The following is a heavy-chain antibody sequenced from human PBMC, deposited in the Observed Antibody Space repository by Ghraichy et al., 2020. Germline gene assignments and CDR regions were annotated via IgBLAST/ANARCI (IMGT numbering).Heavy chain of an antibody. D-gene: IGHD2-21*02. CDR3: AGHGGAFCIGGCYPRGFDL. CDR1: GGSISDNKYY. Sequence: SETLSLTCTVSGGSISDNKYYWDWVRQTPGKGLEWIGTGTISYGGSTHYNPSLKSRATISVDASKSQFSLRLSSVTSADTALYYCAGHGGAFCIGGCYPRGFDLWGQGTMVTVSS. CDR2: GTISYGGST. V-gene: IGHV4-39*01. J-gene: IGHJ3*01.